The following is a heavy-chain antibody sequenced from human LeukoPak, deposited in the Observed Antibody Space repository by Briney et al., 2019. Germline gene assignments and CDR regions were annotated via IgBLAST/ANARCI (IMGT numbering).Heavy chain of an antibody. Sequence: SETLSLTCAVYGGSFSGYYWSWIRQHPGKGLEWIGYVYYSGSTYYNPSFKSRVTITVDTSKNQFSLKLTSVTAADTAVYYCARERTGYNNFFDYWGQGTLVTVSS. V-gene: IGHV4-31*11. D-gene: IGHD3-9*01. CDR2: VYYSGST. CDR1: GGSFSGYY. J-gene: IGHJ4*02. CDR3: ARERTGYNNFFDY.